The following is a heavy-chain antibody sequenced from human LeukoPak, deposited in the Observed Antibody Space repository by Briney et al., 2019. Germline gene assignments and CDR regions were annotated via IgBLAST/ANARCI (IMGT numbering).Heavy chain of an antibody. CDR3: ARGIPGGQTDLDY. J-gene: IGHJ4*02. CDR1: GFTLSSHA. D-gene: IGHD4-23*01. V-gene: IGHV3-7*01. Sequence: GGSLRLSCEASGFTLSSHAMSWVRQAPGKGPEWVANIQDDGSAKYYADSVKGRFTISRDNAKNSLYLQVNSLRVEDTAVYYCARGIPGGQTDLDYWGQGTLVTVSS. CDR2: IQDDGSAK.